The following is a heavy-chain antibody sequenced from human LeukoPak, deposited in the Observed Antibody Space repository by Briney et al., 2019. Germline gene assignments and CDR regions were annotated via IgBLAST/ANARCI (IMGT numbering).Heavy chain of an antibody. V-gene: IGHV4-59*11. J-gene: IGHJ6*02. Sequence: SETLSLTCTVSGGSISSHYWSWIRQPPGNRLEWIGYNYYSGSTNYNPSLKSRVTISVDTSKNQFSLKLSSVTAADTAVYYCARVGKPYYYGMDVWGQGTTVTVSS. CDR2: NYYSGST. CDR1: GGSISSHY. CDR3: ARVGKPYYYGMDV.